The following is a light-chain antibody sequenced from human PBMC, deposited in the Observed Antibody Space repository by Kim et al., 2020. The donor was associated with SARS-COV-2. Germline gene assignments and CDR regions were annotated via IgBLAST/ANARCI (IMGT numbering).Light chain of an antibody. CDR3: QSYDNSLSGSYV. CDR2: GNN. V-gene: IGLV1-40*01. Sequence: QSVLTQPPSVSGAPGQRVTISCTGSSSNIGKGYDVHWYQQLPGTAPKLLIYGNNNRPSGVPGRFSGSKSGTSASLAITGLQAEDEADYYCQSYDNSLSGSYVFGTGTKVTVL. J-gene: IGLJ1*01. CDR1: SSNIGKGYD.